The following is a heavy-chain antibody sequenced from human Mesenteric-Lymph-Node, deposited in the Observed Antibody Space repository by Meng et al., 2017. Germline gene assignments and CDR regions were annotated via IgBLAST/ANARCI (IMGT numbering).Heavy chain of an antibody. Sequence: QGHLQQWCAGLLNPSETLSLTWAVYGGYFSDYYWSWIRRPPGKGLEWIGEINHGGSTNYNPSLKSRVTISVDTSKNQLSLRLSSMTAADTAVYYCASGRKYCSSTSCYGQFDYWGQGTLVTVSS. J-gene: IGHJ4*02. CDR1: GGYFSDYY. D-gene: IGHD2-2*01. CDR2: INHGGST. CDR3: ASGRKYCSSTSCYGQFDY. V-gene: IGHV4-34*01.